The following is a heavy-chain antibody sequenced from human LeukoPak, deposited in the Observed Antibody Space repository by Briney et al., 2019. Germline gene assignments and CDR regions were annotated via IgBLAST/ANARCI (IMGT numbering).Heavy chain of an antibody. CDR3: ARDLVTVTKGFDI. CDR1: DDSFSSHY. V-gene: IGHV4-59*11. Sequence: SETLSLTCAVSDDSFSSHYWTWVRQPPGKGLEWIGYISYIGSTNYNPSLKSRVTISIDTSKNQFSQKLTSVTAADTAVYYCARDLVTVTKGFDIWGQGTMVSVSS. J-gene: IGHJ3*02. CDR2: ISYIGST. D-gene: IGHD4-17*01.